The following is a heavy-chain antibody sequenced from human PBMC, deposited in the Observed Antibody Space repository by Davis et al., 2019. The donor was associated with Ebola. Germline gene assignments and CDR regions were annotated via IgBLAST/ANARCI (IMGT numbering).Heavy chain of an antibody. CDR2: ISHTGSA. J-gene: IGHJ5*02. CDR3: ARSPPVLRFLEWLFDP. D-gene: IGHD3-3*01. V-gene: IGHV4-34*01. Sequence: SETLSLTCAVYGGSFSGYYWHWIRQPPGKGLEWIGEISHTGSANYNPSLKSRVTISVDTSKNQFSLKLSSVTAADTAVYYCARSPPVLRFLEWLFDPWGQGTLVTVSS. CDR1: GGSFSGYY.